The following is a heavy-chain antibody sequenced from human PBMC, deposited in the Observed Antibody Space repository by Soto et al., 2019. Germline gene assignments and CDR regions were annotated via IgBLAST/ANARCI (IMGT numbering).Heavy chain of an antibody. D-gene: IGHD1-26*01. Sequence: SETLSLTCAVYGGSFSGYYWSWIRQPPGKGLEWIGEINHSGSTNYNPSLKSRVTISVDTSKNQFSLKLSSVTAADTAVYYCARAYRPRVHGATNWFDPWGQGTLVTVSS. V-gene: IGHV4-34*01. CDR2: INHSGST. CDR1: GGSFSGYY. J-gene: IGHJ5*02. CDR3: ARAYRPRVHGATNWFDP.